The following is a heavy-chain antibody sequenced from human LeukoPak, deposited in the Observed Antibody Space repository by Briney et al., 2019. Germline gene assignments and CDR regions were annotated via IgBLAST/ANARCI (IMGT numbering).Heavy chain of an antibody. V-gene: IGHV4-59*08. CDR2: IYYSGST. D-gene: IGHD3-3*01. J-gene: IGHJ6*02. CDR3: ARRLVTTDYYGMDV. Sequence: SETLSLTCTVSGGSMSSYYWSWIRQPPGKGLEWIGYIYYSGSTNYNPSLKSRVTISVDTSKNQFSLKLSSVTAADTAVFYCARRLVTTDYYGMDVWAREPWSPSP. CDR1: GGSMSSYY.